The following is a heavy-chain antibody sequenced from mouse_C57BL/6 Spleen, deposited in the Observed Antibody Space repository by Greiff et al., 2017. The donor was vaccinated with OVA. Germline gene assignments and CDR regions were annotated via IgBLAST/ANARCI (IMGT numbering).Heavy chain of an antibody. J-gene: IGHJ4*01. CDR2: IHPNSGST. Sequence: QVQLQQPGAELVKPGASVKLSCKASGYTFTSYWMHWVKQRPGQGLEWIGMIHPNSGSTNYNEKFKSKATLTVDKSSSTAYMQLSSLTSEDSAVYYCARSLYDYDDYYAMDYWGQGTSVTVSS. CDR3: ARSLYDYDDYYAMDY. CDR1: GYTFTSYW. V-gene: IGHV1-64*01. D-gene: IGHD2-4*01.